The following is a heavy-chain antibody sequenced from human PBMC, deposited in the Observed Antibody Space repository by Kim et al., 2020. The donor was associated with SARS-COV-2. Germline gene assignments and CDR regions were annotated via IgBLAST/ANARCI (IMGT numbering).Heavy chain of an antibody. J-gene: IGHJ6*02. D-gene: IGHD5-12*01. V-gene: IGHV3-30*02. Sequence: SLKGRFTVARDYSKNTLYLQMNSLTAEDTAVYYCAKQGYIFELNTYDGMDLWGQGTTVTVSS. CDR3: AKQGYIFELNTYDGMDL.